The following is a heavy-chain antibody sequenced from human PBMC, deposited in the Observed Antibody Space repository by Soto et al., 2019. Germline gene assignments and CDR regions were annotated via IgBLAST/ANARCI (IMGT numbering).Heavy chain of an antibody. V-gene: IGHV1-2*02. Sequence: AAVQVSSKAAGYSFTGCNMHWVRQDPGQGRVWMGWITPHSGATTYEQRSQGRVTMTRATTIDTAYMDLSSLTSAATAAYYCGALLLTNSLSQPLGDYWGQGTLVTVSS. CDR2: ITPHSGAT. CDR3: GALLLTNSLSQPLGDY. D-gene: IGHD3-22*01. J-gene: IGHJ4*02. CDR1: GYSFTGCN.